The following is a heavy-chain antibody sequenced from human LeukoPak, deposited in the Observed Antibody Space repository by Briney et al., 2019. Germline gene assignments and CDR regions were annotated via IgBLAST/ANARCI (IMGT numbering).Heavy chain of an antibody. D-gene: IGHD3-16*02. J-gene: IGHJ4*02. CDR2: ISAYNGNT. CDR3: ARGFRYDYVWGSYRYFDY. CDR1: GYTFTSYG. Sequence: ASVKVSCKASGYTFTSYGISWVRQAPGQGLEWMGWISAYNGNTNYAQKLQGRVTITRNTSISTAYMELSSLRSEDTAVYYCARGFRYDYVWGSYRYFDYWGQGTLVTVSS. V-gene: IGHV1-18*01.